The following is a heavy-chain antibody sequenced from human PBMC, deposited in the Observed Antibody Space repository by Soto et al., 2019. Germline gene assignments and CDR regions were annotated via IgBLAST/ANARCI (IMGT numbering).Heavy chain of an antibody. Sequence: GAPWKAPSKPSGAPFSSYPISWVRQAPGQGLEWMGGIIPIFGTANYAQKFQGRVTITADESTSTAYMELSSLRSEDTAVYYCARDRGVVVPAAVWGQGTTVTVSS. D-gene: IGHD2-2*01. J-gene: IGHJ6*02. CDR1: GAPFSSYP. V-gene: IGHV1-69*13. CDR3: ARDRGVVVPAAV. CDR2: IIPIFGTA.